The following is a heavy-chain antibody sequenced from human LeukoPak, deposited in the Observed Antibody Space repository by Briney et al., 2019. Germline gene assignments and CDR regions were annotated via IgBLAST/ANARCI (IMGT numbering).Heavy chain of an antibody. V-gene: IGHV3-48*03. CDR3: AREIVSAVAGNFDY. D-gene: IGHD6-19*01. Sequence: PGGSLRLSCAASGFTFSSYEMNWVRQAPGKGLEWVSYISNSDGTRTYADSVKGRFTISRDNAKNSLYLEMNSLRAEDTAVYYCAREIVSAVAGNFDYWGQGTLVTV. CDR1: GFTFSSYE. J-gene: IGHJ4*02. CDR2: ISNSDGTR.